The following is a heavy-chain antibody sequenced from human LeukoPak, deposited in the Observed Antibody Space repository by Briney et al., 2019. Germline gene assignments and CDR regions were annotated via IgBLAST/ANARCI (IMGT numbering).Heavy chain of an antibody. CDR3: AKGSRVYDSRGFHTWHDY. J-gene: IGHJ4*02. CDR1: GASITNYY. D-gene: IGHD3-22*01. CDR2: IYSSGST. V-gene: IGHV4-59*01. Sequence: PSETLSLTSSVSGASITNYYWRWLAQPPGKGLVWCVYIYSSGSTSYNPSIKSPVTISIDQSKIHFSLMLTSVTAADTAGYFCAKGSRVYDSRGFHTWHDYWGQGALVTVSS.